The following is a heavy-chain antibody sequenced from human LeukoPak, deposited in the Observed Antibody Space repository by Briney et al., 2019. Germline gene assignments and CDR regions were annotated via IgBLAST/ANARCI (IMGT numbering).Heavy chain of an antibody. J-gene: IGHJ6*03. CDR1: GFTFNSYA. V-gene: IGHV3-30-3*01. D-gene: IGHD2-15*01. CDR3: ARAAVELIPTITRIDYYYYMDV. Sequence: PGGSLRLSCAVSGFTFNSYAMHWVRQAPGKGLEWVAVISYDGSNKYYADSVKGRFTISRDNSKNTLYLQMNSLRAEDTAVYYCARAAVELIPTITRIDYYYYMDVWGKGTTVTVSS. CDR2: ISYDGSNK.